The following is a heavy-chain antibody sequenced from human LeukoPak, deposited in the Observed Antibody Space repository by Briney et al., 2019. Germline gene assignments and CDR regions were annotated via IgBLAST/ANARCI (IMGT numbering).Heavy chain of an antibody. J-gene: IGHJ4*02. CDR2: IFPSGGEI. D-gene: IGHD2-8*02. Sequence: PGGSLRLSCAASGFTIRTFAMIWVRQPPGKGLEWVSSIFPSGGEIHYADSVRGRFTISRDNSKSTLSLQMNSLRAEDTAIYYCATYRQVLLPFESWGQGTLVTVSS. V-gene: IGHV3-23*01. CDR3: ATYRQVLLPFES. CDR1: GFTIRTFA.